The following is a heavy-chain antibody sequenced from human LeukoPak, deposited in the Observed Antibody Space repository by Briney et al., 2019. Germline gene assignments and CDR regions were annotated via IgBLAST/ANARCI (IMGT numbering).Heavy chain of an antibody. Sequence: GGSLRLSCAASGFTFSSYAIHWVREAPGKGLEWVAVISLDGSNKYYADSVKGRFTISRDNSKNTLYLQMNSLRAEDTAVYYCAKMGGRQRAFDYWGQGSLVTVSS. D-gene: IGHD3-16*01. J-gene: IGHJ4*02. V-gene: IGHV3-30-3*02. CDR2: ISLDGSNK. CDR3: AKMGGRQRAFDY. CDR1: GFTFSSYA.